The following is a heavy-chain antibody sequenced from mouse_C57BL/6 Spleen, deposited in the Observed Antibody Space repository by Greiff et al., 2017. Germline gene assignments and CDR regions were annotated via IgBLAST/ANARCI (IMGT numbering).Heavy chain of an antibody. V-gene: IGHV1-72*01. Sequence: QVQLKQPGAELVKPGASVKLSCKASGYTFTSYWMHWVKQRPGRGLEWIGRIDPNSGGTKYNEKFKSKATLTVDKPSSTAYMQLSSLTSEDSAVYYCARKGGIYYGSSSFDYWGQGTTLTVSS. CDR3: ARKGGIYYGSSSFDY. J-gene: IGHJ2*01. D-gene: IGHD1-1*01. CDR2: IDPNSGGT. CDR1: GYTFTSYW.